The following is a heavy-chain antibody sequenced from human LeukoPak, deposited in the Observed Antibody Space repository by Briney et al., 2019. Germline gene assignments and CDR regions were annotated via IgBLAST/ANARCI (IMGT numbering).Heavy chain of an antibody. CDR2: IYTSGST. CDR1: GGSLSSYY. J-gene: IGHJ5*02. CDR3: ARDCTNGVCFPGTRGWFDP. Sequence: SETLSLTCAVSGGSLSSYYWSWIRQPAGKGLEWIGRIYTSGSTNYNPSLKSRVTMSVDTSKNQFSLKLSSVTAADTAVYYCARDCTNGVCFPGTRGWFDPWGQGTLVTVSP. V-gene: IGHV4-4*07. D-gene: IGHD2-8*01.